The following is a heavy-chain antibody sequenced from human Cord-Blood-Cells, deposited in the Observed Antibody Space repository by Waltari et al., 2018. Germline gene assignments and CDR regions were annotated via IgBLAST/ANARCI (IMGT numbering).Heavy chain of an antibody. J-gene: IGHJ4*02. V-gene: IGHV4-34*01. CDR2: INHSGST. CDR3: ARLGVVVPAAQRLYYFDY. D-gene: IGHD2-2*01. CDR1: GGSFSGYY. Sequence: QVQLQQWGAGLFKPPETLSLTCAVYGGSFSGYYWSWTRQPPGKGLEWIGEINHSGSTNYNPSLKSRVTISVDTSKNQFSLKLSSVTAADTAVYYCARLGVVVPAAQRLYYFDYWGQGTLVTVSS.